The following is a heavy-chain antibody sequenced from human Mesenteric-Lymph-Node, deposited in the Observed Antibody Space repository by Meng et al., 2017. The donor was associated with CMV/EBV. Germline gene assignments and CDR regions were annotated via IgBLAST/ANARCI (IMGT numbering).Heavy chain of an antibody. V-gene: IGHV4-34*01. Sequence: QVQLHQWGAGLLKPSETLSVTCAVYGGSFSGYYWNWIRQSPEKGLEWIGEINHSGSTTYNPSFTSRIIISVDTSTNQISLIMSSVTAADTAVYYCARGSSYDILTGYFDYWGQGALVTVSS. CDR3: ARGSSYDILTGYFDY. D-gene: IGHD3-9*01. CDR1: GGSFSGYY. CDR2: INHSGST. J-gene: IGHJ4*02.